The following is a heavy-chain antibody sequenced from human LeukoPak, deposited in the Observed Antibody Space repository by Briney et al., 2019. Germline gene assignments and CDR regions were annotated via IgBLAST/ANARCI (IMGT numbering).Heavy chain of an antibody. CDR1: GFTVSSNY. Sequence: GGSLRLSCAASGFTVSSNYMSWVRQAPGKGLELVAVISYDGSDKYYADSVKGRFTISRDNSKNTLYLQMNSLRAEDTAVYYCAKDLYYYDSSGSLDYWGQGTLVTVSS. V-gene: IGHV3-30*18. D-gene: IGHD3-22*01. J-gene: IGHJ4*02. CDR3: AKDLYYYDSSGSLDY. CDR2: ISYDGSDK.